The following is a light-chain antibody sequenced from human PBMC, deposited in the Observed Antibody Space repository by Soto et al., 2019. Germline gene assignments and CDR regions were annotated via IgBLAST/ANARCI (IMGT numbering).Light chain of an antibody. Sequence: QSALTQPPSASGSPGQSVTISCTGTSSDVGGYTYVSWYQQHPDKAPKLMIYEVNKRPPGVPDRFSGSKSGNTASLTVSGLQTEDEADYYCISYAGNSAWVFGGGTKLTVL. J-gene: IGLJ3*02. CDR2: EVN. V-gene: IGLV2-8*01. CDR3: ISYAGNSAWV. CDR1: SSDVGGYTY.